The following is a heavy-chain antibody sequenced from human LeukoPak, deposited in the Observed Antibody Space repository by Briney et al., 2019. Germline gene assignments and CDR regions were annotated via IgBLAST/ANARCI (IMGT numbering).Heavy chain of an antibody. J-gene: IGHJ4*02. Sequence: GGCLRPSWPAAGSTLSSYATHCVRQAPRKWMEWVAVISYDGSNRYDAVSVKGRFTISRDNSKNTLFLQINSLRAEDTAGYYWARDVAQYVVVPAVKGADHWGQGTLVTVSS. V-gene: IGHV3-30*04. CDR2: ISYDGSNR. CDR1: GSTLSSYA. CDR3: ARDVAQYVVVPAVKGADH. D-gene: IGHD2-2*01.